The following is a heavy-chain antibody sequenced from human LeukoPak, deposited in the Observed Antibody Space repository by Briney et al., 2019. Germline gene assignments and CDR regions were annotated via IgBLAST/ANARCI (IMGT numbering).Heavy chain of an antibody. D-gene: IGHD6-19*01. CDR1: GFTFRIYS. CDR3: ARVILYSSGWYAGNDY. CDR2: ISSSSTYI. Sequence: PGGSLRLSCAASGFTFRIYSMNWVRQAPAKGLEWVSSISSSSTYIHYADSVKGRFTSSRDNAKNTLDLQMNSLRAEDTAIYYGARVILYSSGWYAGNDYWGQGTLVTVSS. J-gene: IGHJ4*02. V-gene: IGHV3-21*01.